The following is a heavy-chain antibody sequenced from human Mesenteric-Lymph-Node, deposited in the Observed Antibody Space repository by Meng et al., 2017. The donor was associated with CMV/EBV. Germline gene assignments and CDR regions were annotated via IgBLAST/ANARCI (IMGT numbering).Heavy chain of an antibody. J-gene: IGHJ4*02. CDR1: SCGSGGYY. D-gene: IGHD6-19*01. V-gene: IGHV4-31*02. Sequence: SCGSGGYYWSWIRQHPGKGLEWIGYIYYSGSTYYNSFLKSRVTISVDTSKNQFSLKLSSLTAADTAVYYCARSRPTYSSGWSNYFDYWGQGTLVTVSS. CDR2: IYYSGST. CDR3: ARSRPTYSSGWSNYFDY.